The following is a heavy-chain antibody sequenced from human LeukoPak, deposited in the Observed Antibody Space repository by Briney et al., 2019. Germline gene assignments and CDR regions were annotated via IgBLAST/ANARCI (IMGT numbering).Heavy chain of an antibody. CDR3: AKDGGDSPGHELFDY. Sequence: PGGSLRLSCAASGFTFSSYSMNWVRQAPGKGLEWVSAISGSGTSTYYADSVKGRFTISRDNSKNTLYLQMNSLRAEDTAVYYCAKDGGDSPGHELFDYRGQGTLVTVSS. CDR2: ISGSGTST. J-gene: IGHJ4*02. V-gene: IGHV3-23*01. CDR1: GFTFSSYS. D-gene: IGHD3-16*01.